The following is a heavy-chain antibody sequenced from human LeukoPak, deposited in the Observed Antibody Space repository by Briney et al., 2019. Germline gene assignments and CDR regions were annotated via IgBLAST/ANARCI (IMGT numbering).Heavy chain of an antibody. CDR1: GFSFISYA. CDR2: ISGSGGST. D-gene: IGHD3-10*01. V-gene: IGHV3-23*01. CDR3: VKDLSGKLPYGMDV. Sequence: PGGSLRLSCAASGFSFISYAMNWVRQAAGKGLEWVSVISGSGGSTNYADSVKGRFTISRDNSKNTLYLQMNSLRAEDTAVYYCVKDLSGKLPYGMDVWGQGTTVTVSS. J-gene: IGHJ6*02.